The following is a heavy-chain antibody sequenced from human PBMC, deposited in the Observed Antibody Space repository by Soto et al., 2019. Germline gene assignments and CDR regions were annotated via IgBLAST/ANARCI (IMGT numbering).Heavy chain of an antibody. D-gene: IGHD6-19*01. CDR2: IYHSRRP. CDR3: ARAGGLGAVAVDY. J-gene: IGHJ4*01. Sequence: SLTRSLTGTVSDGTRVSGGYSWIRNQPPQGKGLDWTEYIYHSRRPYYNPSLKSRVTISHDSSKNQFSPNLSSVTAAHTPVYYCARAGGLGAVAVDYWGHGTVVTLSS. CDR1: DGTRVSGGYS. V-gene: IGHV4-30-2*01.